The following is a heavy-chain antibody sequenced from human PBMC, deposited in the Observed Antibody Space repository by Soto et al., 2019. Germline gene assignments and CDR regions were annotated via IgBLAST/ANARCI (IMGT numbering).Heavy chain of an antibody. CDR3: ARLPAAMPHYFAY. CDR2: IICSGGST. J-gene: IGHJ4*02. Sequence: GGSLRLSCAASGFTFSSYAMSWVRQAPGKELEWVSAIICSGGSTYYADSVKGRFTISRDNSKNTLYLQMNSLRAEDTAVYYCARLPAAMPHYFAYWGQGTLVTVSS. D-gene: IGHD2-2*01. CDR1: GFTFSSYA. V-gene: IGHV3-23*01.